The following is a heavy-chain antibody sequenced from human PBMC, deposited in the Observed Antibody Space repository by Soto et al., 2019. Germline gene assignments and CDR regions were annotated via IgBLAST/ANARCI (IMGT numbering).Heavy chain of an antibody. J-gene: IGHJ5*02. CDR1: GGSISSSSYY. CDR3: ARKGAEANSGWFDP. D-gene: IGHD6-25*01. V-gene: IGHV4-39*07. Sequence: SETLSLTCTVSGGSISSSSYYWGWIRQPPGKGLEWIGSIYYSGSTYYNPSLKSRVTISVDTSKNQFSLKVNSMTAADTAVYYCARKGAEANSGWFDPWGQGTLVTVSS. CDR2: IYYSGST.